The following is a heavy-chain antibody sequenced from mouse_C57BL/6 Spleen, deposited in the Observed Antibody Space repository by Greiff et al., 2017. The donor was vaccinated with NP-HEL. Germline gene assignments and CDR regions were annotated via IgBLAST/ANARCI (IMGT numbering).Heavy chain of an antibody. J-gene: IGHJ2*01. CDR1: GYTFTDYE. V-gene: IGHV1-15*01. CDR2: IDPETGGT. D-gene: IGHD1-1*01. Sequence: VQLQQSGAELVRPGASVTLSCKASGYTFTDYEMHWVKQTPVHGLEWIGAIDPETGGTAYNQKFKGKAILTADKSSSTAYMELRSLTSEDAAVYYCTRPSYYYDSSYRYFDYWGQGTTLTVSS. CDR3: TRPSYYYDSSYRYFDY.